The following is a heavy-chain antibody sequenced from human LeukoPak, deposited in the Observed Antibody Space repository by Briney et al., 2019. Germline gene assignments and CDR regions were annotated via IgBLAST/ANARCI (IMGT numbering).Heavy chain of an antibody. Sequence: SETLSLTCTVSGGSISSFYWSWVRQPPGKGLECIGYIYYSGSTNYNPSLKSRVTISVDTSKNQFSLKLTSVTAADTAVYYCARASTAAEYLDAFAIWGQGTMVTASS. D-gene: IGHD6-13*01. CDR2: IYYSGST. V-gene: IGHV4-59*01. CDR3: ARASTAAEYLDAFAI. CDR1: GGSISSFY. J-gene: IGHJ3*02.